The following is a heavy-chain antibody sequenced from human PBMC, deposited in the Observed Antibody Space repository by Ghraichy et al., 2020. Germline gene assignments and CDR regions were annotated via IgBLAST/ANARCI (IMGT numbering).Heavy chain of an antibody. D-gene: IGHD1-26*01. Sequence: GESLNISCAASGFTFTSYWMNWVRQAPGKGLEWVANIKQDGSEKYYLDSVKGRFTISRDNAKNSLYLQMNSLRVEDTAIYYCLRAMGDWGQGTLVTVSS. V-gene: IGHV3-7*01. CDR1: GFTFTSYW. CDR3: LRAMGD. J-gene: IGHJ4*02. CDR2: IKQDGSEK.